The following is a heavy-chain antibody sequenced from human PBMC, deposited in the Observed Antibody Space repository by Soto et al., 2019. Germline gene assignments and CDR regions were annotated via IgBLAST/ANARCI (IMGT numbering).Heavy chain of an antibody. J-gene: IGHJ6*02. Sequence: PGGSLRLSCAASGFTFSSYGMHWVRQAPGKGLEWVAVISYDGSNKYYADSVKGRFTISRDNSKNTLYLQMNSLRAEDTAVYYCAKDGQEVVVGASTPGGGYYYYYGMDVWGQGTTVTVSS. CDR3: AKDGQEVVVGASTPGGGYYYYYGMDV. CDR1: GFTFSSYG. V-gene: IGHV3-30*18. CDR2: ISYDGSNK. D-gene: IGHD1-26*01.